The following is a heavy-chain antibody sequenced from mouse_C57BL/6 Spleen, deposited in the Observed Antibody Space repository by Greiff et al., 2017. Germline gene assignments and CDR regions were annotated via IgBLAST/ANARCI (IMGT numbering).Heavy chain of an antibody. CDR2: ISSGGSYT. CDR3: ATLYYDSSYFDY. J-gene: IGHJ2*01. CDR1: GFTFSSYG. Sequence: EVMLVESGGDLVKPGGSLKLSCAASGFTFSSYGMSWVRQTPDKRLEWVATISSGGSYTYYPDSVKGRFTISRDNAKNTLYLQMSSLKSEDTAMYCCATLYYDSSYFDYWGQGTTLTVSS. V-gene: IGHV5-6*01. D-gene: IGHD1-1*01.